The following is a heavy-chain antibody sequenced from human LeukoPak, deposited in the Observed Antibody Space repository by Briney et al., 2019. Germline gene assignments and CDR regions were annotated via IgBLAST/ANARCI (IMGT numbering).Heavy chain of an antibody. J-gene: IGHJ4*02. CDR3: ARGPYSSSWYLFDY. Sequence: SETLSLTCTVSGGSISSSSYYWGWIRQPPGKGLEWIGSIYYSGSTYYNPSLKSRVTISVGTSKNQFSLKLSSVTAADTAVYYCARGPYSSSWYLFDYWGQGTLVTVSS. V-gene: IGHV4-39*07. CDR2: IYYSGST. D-gene: IGHD6-13*01. CDR1: GGSISSSSYY.